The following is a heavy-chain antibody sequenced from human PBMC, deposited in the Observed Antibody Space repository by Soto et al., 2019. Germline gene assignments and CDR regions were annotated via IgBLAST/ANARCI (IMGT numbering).Heavy chain of an antibody. CDR3: AKDHSVDSSGHYTLFDY. D-gene: IGHD3-22*01. CDR1: GFTFSNYG. Sequence: QVQLVESGGGVVQPGRSLRLSCAASGFTFSNYGMHWVRQAPGKRLEWVAVISYDGSSKYYADSVKGRFTISRDNSKNTLYLHMNSLRAEDTAVYYCAKDHSVDSSGHYTLFDYWCQGTLVTVSS. CDR2: ISYDGSSK. V-gene: IGHV3-30*18. J-gene: IGHJ4*02.